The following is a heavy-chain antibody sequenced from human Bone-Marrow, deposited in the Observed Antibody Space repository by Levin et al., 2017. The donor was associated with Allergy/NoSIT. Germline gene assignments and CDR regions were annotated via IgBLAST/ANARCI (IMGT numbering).Heavy chain of an antibody. CDR3: AKTYDYGDYIPAY. Sequence: GGSLRLSCAASGFTFSSYGMHWVRQVPGKGLEWVAVISFDGGIRDYAPSVKGRVTISRDNSRNTLYLQVNSLRAEDTAVYYCAKTYDYGDYIPAYWGQGTLVTVSS. V-gene: IGHV3-30*18. D-gene: IGHD4-17*01. J-gene: IGHJ4*02. CDR1: GFTFSSYG. CDR2: ISFDGGIR.